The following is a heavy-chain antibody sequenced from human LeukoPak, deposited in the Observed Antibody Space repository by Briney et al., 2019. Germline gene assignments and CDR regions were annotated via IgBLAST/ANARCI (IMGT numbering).Heavy chain of an antibody. J-gene: IGHJ4*02. Sequence: QTGGSLRLSCSASGFSFRSFWMIGVRQAPGKGLEWVASIKEDGSDKYYVESVKGRFTISRENARNSLYLQMNSLRAEDTAVYYCARVLWLGGIYYVYYWGQGALVTVSS. V-gene: IGHV3-7*04. CDR3: ARVLWLGGIYYVYY. CDR1: GFSFRSFW. CDR2: IKEDGSDK. D-gene: IGHD3-10*01.